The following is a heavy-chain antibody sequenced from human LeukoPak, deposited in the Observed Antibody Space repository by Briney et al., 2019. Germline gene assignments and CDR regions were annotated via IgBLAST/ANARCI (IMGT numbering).Heavy chain of an antibody. D-gene: IGHD6-6*01. J-gene: IGHJ4*02. CDR3: ASSYSSSSFDY. V-gene: IGHV4-30-2*01. CDR1: GGSISSGGYY. CDR2: IYHSGST. Sequence: SQTLSLTCAVSGGSISSGGYYWSWIRQPSGKGLEWIGYIYHSGSTYYNPSLKSRVTISVDRSKNQFSLKLSSVTAADTAVYYCASSYSSSSFDYWGQGTLVTVSS.